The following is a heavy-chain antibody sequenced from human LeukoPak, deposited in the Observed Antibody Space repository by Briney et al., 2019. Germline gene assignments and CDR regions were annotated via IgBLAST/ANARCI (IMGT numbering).Heavy chain of an antibody. CDR2: ISYDGSNK. CDR3: AKEYYDSSGPNAFDI. D-gene: IGHD3-22*01. Sequence: PGGSMRPSCAASGFTFSSYGMHWVRHAPGKGLERVAVISYDGSNKYYADSVKGRFTISRDNSKNTLYLQMNSLRAEDTAVYYCAKEYYDSSGPNAFDIWGQGTMVTVSS. CDR1: GFTFSSYG. J-gene: IGHJ3*02. V-gene: IGHV3-30*18.